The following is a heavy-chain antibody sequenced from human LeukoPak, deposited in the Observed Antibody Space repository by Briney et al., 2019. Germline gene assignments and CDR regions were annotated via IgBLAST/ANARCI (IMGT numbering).Heavy chain of an antibody. D-gene: IGHD3-9*01. CDR1: GFAFSTTD. CDR3: VKNSRIWSF. V-gene: IGHV3-23*01. Sequence: GGSLRLSCAASGFAFSTTDMSWVRQAPGKGLEWVSTITERGENACYADSVKGRFTISRDNFKNTVYLQMNSLRAEDTATYYCVKNSRIWSFWGQGTLVTVSS. J-gene: IGHJ4*02. CDR2: ITERGENA.